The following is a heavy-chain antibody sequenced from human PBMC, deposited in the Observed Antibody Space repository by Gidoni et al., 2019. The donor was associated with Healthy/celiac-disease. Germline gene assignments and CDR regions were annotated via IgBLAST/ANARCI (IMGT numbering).Heavy chain of an antibody. D-gene: IGHD2-21*02. V-gene: IGHV3-13*01. J-gene: IGHJ2*01. CDR2: IGTAGDT. CDR1: GFTVSSYD. Sequence: EVQLVESGGGLVQPGGSLRLPCAAAGFTVSSYDMHWVRQATGKGLEWFSAIGTAGDTYYPGSVKGRFTISRENAKNSLYLQMNSLRAGDTAVYYCARAWGYGGNSDWYFDLWGRGTLVTVSS. CDR3: ARAWGYGGNSDWYFDL.